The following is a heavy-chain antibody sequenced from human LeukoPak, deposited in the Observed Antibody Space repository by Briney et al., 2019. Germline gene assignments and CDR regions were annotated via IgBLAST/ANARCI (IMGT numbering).Heavy chain of an antibody. CDR2: ISYDGSNK. CDR3: AKGYYDSSLNYFDY. Sequence: GGSLRLSCAASGFTFSSYGMHWVRQAPGKGLEWVAVISYDGSNKYYADSVKGRFTISRDNSKNTLYLQMNSLRAEDTAVYYCAKGYYDSSLNYFDYWGQGTLVTVSS. D-gene: IGHD3-22*01. V-gene: IGHV3-30*18. J-gene: IGHJ4*02. CDR1: GFTFSSYG.